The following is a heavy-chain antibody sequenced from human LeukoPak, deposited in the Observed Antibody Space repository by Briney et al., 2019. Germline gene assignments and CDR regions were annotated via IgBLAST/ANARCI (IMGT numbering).Heavy chain of an antibody. J-gene: IGHJ4*02. Sequence: GGSLRLSCAASGFTFSSYEMNWVRQAPGKGLEWVSYISSSGSTIYYADSVKGRFTISRDNAKNSLYLQMNCLRAEDTAVYYCARRYCSGGSCYSFDYWGQGTLVTVSS. CDR1: GFTFSSYE. CDR3: ARRYCSGGSCYSFDY. CDR2: ISSSGSTI. V-gene: IGHV3-48*03. D-gene: IGHD2-15*01.